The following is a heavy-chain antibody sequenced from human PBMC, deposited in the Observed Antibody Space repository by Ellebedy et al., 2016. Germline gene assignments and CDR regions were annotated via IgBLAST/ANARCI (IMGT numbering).Heavy chain of an antibody. CDR1: GGSISSGDYY. J-gene: IGHJ6*03. CDR2: IYYSGST. D-gene: IGHD3-3*01. V-gene: IGHV4-61*08. CDR3: ARIEIFGVVRYMDV. Sequence: SETLSLXXTVSGGSISSGDYYWSWIRQPPGKGLEWIGYIYYSGSTNYNPSLKSRVTMSVDTSKNQFSLKVRSVTAADTAVYYCARIEIFGVVRYMDVWGKGTTVTVSS.